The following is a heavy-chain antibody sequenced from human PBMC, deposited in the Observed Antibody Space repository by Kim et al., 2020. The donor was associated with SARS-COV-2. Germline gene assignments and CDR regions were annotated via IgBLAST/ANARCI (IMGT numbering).Heavy chain of an antibody. CDR1: GYSFTSYW. J-gene: IGHJ3*02. CDR2: IYPGDSDT. D-gene: IGHD3-22*01. V-gene: IGHV5-51*01. CDR3: AIPPGSSGPHDAFDI. Sequence: GESLKISCKGSGYSFTSYWIGWVRQMPGKGLEWMGIIYPGDSDTRYSPSFQGQVTISADKSISTAYLQWSSLKASDTAMYYCAIPPGSSGPHDAFDIWGQGTMVTVSS.